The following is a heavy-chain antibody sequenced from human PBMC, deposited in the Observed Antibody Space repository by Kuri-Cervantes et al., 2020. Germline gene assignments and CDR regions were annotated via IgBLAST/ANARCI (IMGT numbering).Heavy chain of an antibody. D-gene: IGHD1-14*01. CDR1: GGSISSYY. V-gene: IGHV4-59*08. CDR3: ARHKGTYRGLDY. Sequence: SETLSLTCTVSGGSISSYYWSWIRQHPGKGLEWIGYIYYSGSTYYNPSLKSRVTISVDTSKNQFSLKLSSVTAADTAVYYCARHKGTYRGLDYWGQGTLVTVSS. J-gene: IGHJ4*02. CDR2: IYYSGST.